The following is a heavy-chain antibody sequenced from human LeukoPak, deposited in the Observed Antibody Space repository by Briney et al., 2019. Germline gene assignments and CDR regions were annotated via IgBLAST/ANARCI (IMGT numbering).Heavy chain of an antibody. CDR2: INHSGST. CDR3: AREGTLVGAEYNWFDP. Sequence: SETLSLTCTVSGGSISSYYWSWIRQPPGKGLEWIGEINHSGSTNYNPSLKSRVTISVDTSKNQFSLKLSSVTAADTAVYYCAREGTLVGAEYNWFDPWGQGTLVTVSS. V-gene: IGHV4-34*01. CDR1: GGSISSYY. J-gene: IGHJ5*02. D-gene: IGHD1-14*01.